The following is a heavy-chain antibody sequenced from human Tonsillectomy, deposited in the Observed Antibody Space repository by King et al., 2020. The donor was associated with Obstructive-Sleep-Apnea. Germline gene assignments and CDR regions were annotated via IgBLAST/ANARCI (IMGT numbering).Heavy chain of an antibody. CDR2: VRSKPFGGTT. CDR1: GFTFGDYA. D-gene: IGHD3-10*01. CDR3: SRDGSYGSGSLTNWFDP. V-gene: IGHV3-49*03. J-gene: IGHJ5*02. Sequence: QLVQSGGGLVQPGRSLRLSCTGSGFTFGDYAMTWFRQAPGKGLEGVGFVRSKPFGGTTDYAASVKGRFAISRDDSKNIAYLQMDSLKTEDTGLYFCSRDGSYGSGSLTNWFDPWGQGTLVTVS.